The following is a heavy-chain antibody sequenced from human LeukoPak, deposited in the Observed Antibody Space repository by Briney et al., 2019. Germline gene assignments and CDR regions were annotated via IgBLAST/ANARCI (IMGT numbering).Heavy chain of an antibody. CDR2: ISFNT. CDR3: VKGHTDYYFTIDS. J-gene: IGHJ4*02. V-gene: IGHV3-23*01. CDR1: GYSFTAYG. D-gene: IGHD2/OR15-2a*01. Sequence: PGGSLGPSCAASGYSFTAYGMGWVRQAPGKGPEWVAAISFNTHYPDSVKGQFTISRDNSKNTLYLQMNNLRAEDTAVYYCVKGHTDYYFTIDSWGQGTLVTVSS.